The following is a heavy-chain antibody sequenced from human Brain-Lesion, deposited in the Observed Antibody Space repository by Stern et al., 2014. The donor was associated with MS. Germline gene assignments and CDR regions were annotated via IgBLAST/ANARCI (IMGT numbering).Heavy chain of an antibody. J-gene: IGHJ4*02. Sequence: VQLVESGGGVVQPGRSLRLSCAASGFPFSYHAMHWVRQAPGKRLEWVALISYDGSDKNDADSVKGRFTISRDNSRNTLYLQMNSLRVDDTAVYYCARGGAVTTSDYYLDYWGQGILVTVSS. V-gene: IGHV3-30*01. CDR3: ARGGAVTTSDYYLDY. CDR1: GFPFSYHA. D-gene: IGHD4-17*01. CDR2: ISYDGSDK.